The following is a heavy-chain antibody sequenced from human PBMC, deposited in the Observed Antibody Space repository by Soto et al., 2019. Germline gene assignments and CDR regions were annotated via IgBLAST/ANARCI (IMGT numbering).Heavy chain of an antibody. CDR1: GGTFSSYA. CDR2: IIPIFGTA. J-gene: IGHJ3*02. CDR3: ARDRNYYYDSSGYYRPDAFDI. V-gene: IGHV1-69*13. D-gene: IGHD3-22*01. Sequence: SVKVSGQGSGGTFSSYAISWVRQAPGQGLEWMGGIIPIFGTANYAQKFQGRVTITADESTSTAYMELSSLRSEDTAVYYCARDRNYYYDSSGYYRPDAFDIWGQGTMVTVSS.